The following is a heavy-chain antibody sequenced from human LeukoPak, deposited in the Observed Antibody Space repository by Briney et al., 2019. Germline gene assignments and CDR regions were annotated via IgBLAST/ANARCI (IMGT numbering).Heavy chain of an antibody. CDR1: GGTFSSYA. CDR2: IIPIFGTA. Sequence: ASVKVSCKASGGTFSSYAISWVRQAPGQGLEWMGGIIPIFGTANYAQKFQGRVTITADESTSTAYMELSSLRSEDTAVYYCATPAGGSSSWYNAFDIWGQGTMVTVSS. CDR3: ATPAGGSSSWYNAFDI. V-gene: IGHV1-69*13. D-gene: IGHD6-13*01. J-gene: IGHJ3*02.